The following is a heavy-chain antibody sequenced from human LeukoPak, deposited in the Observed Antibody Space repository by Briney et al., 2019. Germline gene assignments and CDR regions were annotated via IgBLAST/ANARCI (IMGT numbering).Heavy chain of an antibody. J-gene: IGHJ4*02. V-gene: IGHV4-34*01. D-gene: IGHD6-19*01. CDR2: INHSGST. CDR1: GGSFSGYY. Sequence: SETLSLTCAVYGGSFSGYYWSWIRQPPGTGLEWIGEINHSGSTNSNPSLKSRVTISVDTYKNQFSLTLSSVTAADTAVYYCARGGGSGWYGIDYWGQGTLVTVSP. CDR3: ARGGGSGWYGIDY.